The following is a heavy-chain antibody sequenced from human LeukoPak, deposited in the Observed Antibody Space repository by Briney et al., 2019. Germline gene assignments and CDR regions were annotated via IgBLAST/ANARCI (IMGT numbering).Heavy chain of an antibody. D-gene: IGHD6-13*01. CDR1: GFTFSSYN. CDR3: ARDGIAAADYYYYYMDV. J-gene: IGHJ6*03. V-gene: IGHV3-21*01. CDR2: ISSSSSYI. Sequence: GGSLRLSCAASGFTFSSYNMNWVRQAPGKGLEWVSSISSSSSYIYYADSVQGRFTISRDNAKNSLYLQMNSLRAEDTAVYYCARDGIAAADYYYYYMDVWGKGTTVTVSS.